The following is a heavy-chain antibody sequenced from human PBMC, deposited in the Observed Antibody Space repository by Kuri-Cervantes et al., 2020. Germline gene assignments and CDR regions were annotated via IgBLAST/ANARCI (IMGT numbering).Heavy chain of an antibody. CDR1: GFTFSSYG. D-gene: IGHD1-26*01. CDR3: AREVGATTFGYYYYGMDV. CDR2: ISYDGSNK. V-gene: IGHV3-30*03. Sequence: GESLKISCAGSGFTFSSYGMHWVRQTPGKGLEWVAVISYDGSNKNYADSVKGRFTISRDNSKDTLYLQMNILRAEDTAVYYCAREVGATTFGYYYYGMDVWGQGTTVTVSS. J-gene: IGHJ6*02.